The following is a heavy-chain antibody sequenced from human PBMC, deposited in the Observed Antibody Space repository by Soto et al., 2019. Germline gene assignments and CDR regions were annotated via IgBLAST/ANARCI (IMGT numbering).Heavy chain of an antibody. D-gene: IGHD3-22*01. J-gene: IGHJ4*02. CDR1: GFTFSSNW. CDR2: IKQDASEK. Sequence: EVQLAESGGGWVQPGGSLTVSCAASGFTFSSNWMSWVRQAPGKGLEWVATIKQDASEKYYVDSVKGRFTVSRDNAKNSLDLQMNSLGVEDTAVYYCARGDYFDRRFDHWGQGTLVTVSS. CDR3: ARGDYFDRRFDH. V-gene: IGHV3-7*03.